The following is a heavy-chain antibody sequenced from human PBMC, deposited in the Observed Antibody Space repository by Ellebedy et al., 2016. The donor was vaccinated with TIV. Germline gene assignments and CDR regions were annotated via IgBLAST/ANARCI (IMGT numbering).Heavy chain of an antibody. J-gene: IGHJ4*02. V-gene: IGHV3-73*01. CDR1: GFTFSGSA. CDR2: ITSKASNYAT. Sequence: PGGSLRLSCAASGFTFSGSAVHWVRQASGKGLEWVGRITSKASNYATAYTASVKGRFTISRDESKSTAYLQMNSLKTEDTAVYYCTSPGTYSGTHYLVYWGQGILVTVSS. D-gene: IGHD1-26*01. CDR3: TSPGTYSGTHYLVY.